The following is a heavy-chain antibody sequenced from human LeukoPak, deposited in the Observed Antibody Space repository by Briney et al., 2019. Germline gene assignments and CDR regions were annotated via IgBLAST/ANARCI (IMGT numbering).Heavy chain of an antibody. Sequence: GGSLRLSCAASGFTFTNSAMSWVRQAPGKGLEWVSAISGSGGSTYYADSVKGRFTISRDNSKNTLSLQMNSLRVEDTAVYYCAKALLPYFEWLLPPSDYWGQGTLVTVSS. D-gene: IGHD3-9*01. V-gene: IGHV3-23*01. CDR1: GFTFTNSA. J-gene: IGHJ4*02. CDR2: ISGSGGST. CDR3: AKALLPYFEWLLPPSDY.